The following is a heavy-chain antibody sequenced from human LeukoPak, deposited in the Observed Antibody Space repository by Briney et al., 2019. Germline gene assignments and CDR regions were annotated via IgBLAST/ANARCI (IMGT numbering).Heavy chain of an antibody. J-gene: IGHJ3*02. CDR1: GFTFSSYA. CDR3: AKGLGGFDK. Sequence: GGSLRLSCAASGFTFSSYAMSWVCQAPGKGLEWVSSITNSGDSTYYADSVKGRFIISRDNSKNTLSLQMYSLRVEDTAVYYCAKGLGGFDKWGQGTMVIVSS. V-gene: IGHV3-23*01. D-gene: IGHD2-15*01. CDR2: ITNSGDST.